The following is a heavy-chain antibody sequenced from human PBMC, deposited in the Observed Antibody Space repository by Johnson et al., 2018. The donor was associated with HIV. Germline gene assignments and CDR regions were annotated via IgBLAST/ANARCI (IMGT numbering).Heavy chain of an antibody. J-gene: IGHJ3*02. CDR1: GFTFGTYW. Sequence: MQLVESGGGLVQPGESLRLSCVVSGFTFGTYWMTWVRQAPGNGLELVATIKLDGSDKYYLDSVKGRFTISRDNGRNPLYLQMNSLRAEDTAVYYCARKGDAFDIWGQGTKVTVSS. V-gene: IGHV3-7*03. CDR2: IKLDGSDK. CDR3: ARKGDAFDI.